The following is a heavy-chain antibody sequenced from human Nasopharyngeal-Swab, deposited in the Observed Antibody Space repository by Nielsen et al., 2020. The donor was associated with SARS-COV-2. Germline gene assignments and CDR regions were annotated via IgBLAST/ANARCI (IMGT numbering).Heavy chain of an antibody. J-gene: IGHJ5*02. CDR2: INHSGST. CDR3: ARGPSAGAFDP. Sequence: GSLRLSCAVYGGSFSGYYWSWIRQPPGKGLEWIGEINHSGSTNYNPSLKSRVTISVDTSKNQFSLKLSSVTAADTAVYYCARGPSAGAFDPWGQGTLVTVSS. V-gene: IGHV4-34*01. D-gene: IGHD6-13*01. CDR1: GGSFSGYY.